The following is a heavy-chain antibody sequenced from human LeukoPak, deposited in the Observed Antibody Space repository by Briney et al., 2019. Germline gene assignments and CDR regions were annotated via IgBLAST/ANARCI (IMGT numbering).Heavy chain of an antibody. CDR2: ISYDGSNK. Sequence: QSGGPLRLSCAASGFTFSSYGMHWVRQAPGKGLEWVAVISYDGSNKYYADSVKGRFTISRDNSKNTLYLQMNSLRAEDTAVYYCAKALHNLYYYDSSGYHDAFDIWGQGTMVTVSS. J-gene: IGHJ3*02. CDR1: GFTFSSYG. CDR3: AKALHNLYYYDSSGYHDAFDI. D-gene: IGHD3-22*01. V-gene: IGHV3-30*18.